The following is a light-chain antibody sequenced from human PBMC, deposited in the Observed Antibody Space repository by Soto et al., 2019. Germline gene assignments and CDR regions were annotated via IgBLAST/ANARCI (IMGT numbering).Light chain of an antibody. CDR3: QQSYTTVYT. Sequence: DIQMTQSPSSLSASVGDRVTITCRASQTIGANLNWYRQKPGKAPTLLIYDATTLQSGVPSRFSGLGSGTGFTLTITSLQPEDSATYFCQQSYTTVYTFGLGTKVDIK. CDR1: QTIGAN. CDR2: DAT. V-gene: IGKV1-39*01. J-gene: IGKJ2*01.